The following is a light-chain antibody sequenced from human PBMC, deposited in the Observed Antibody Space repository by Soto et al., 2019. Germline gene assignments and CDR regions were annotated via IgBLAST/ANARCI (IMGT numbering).Light chain of an antibody. V-gene: IGLV2-14*01. J-gene: IGLJ1*01. Sequence: QSALTQPASVSGSPGQSITISCTGTSSDIGGYNFVSWYHQHPGKAPKLMIYQVTNRPSGVSNRFSGSRSGNTASLTISGLQAEDEADYYCSSYTDSSNYVFGTGTKVTVL. CDR2: QVT. CDR3: SSYTDSSNYV. CDR1: SSDIGGYNF.